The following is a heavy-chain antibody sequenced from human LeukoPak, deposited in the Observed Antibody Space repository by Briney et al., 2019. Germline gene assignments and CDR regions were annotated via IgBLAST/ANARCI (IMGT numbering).Heavy chain of an antibody. CDR1: GFTFSSYW. CDR2: IISDGSST. D-gene: IGHD3-16*02. CDR3: ASRPAVGGVIPFDY. V-gene: IGHV3-74*01. Sequence: GGSLRLSCAASGFTFSSYWMHWVRQAPGKGLVWVSRIISDGSSTSYADSVKGRFTISRDNAKNTLFLQMNSLRAEDTAVYYCASRPAVGGVIPFDYWGQGTLVTVSS. J-gene: IGHJ4*02.